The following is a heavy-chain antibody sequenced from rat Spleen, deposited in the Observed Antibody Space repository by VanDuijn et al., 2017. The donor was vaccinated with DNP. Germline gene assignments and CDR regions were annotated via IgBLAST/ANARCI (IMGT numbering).Heavy chain of an antibody. Sequence: EVQLVESGGGLVQPGRSLKLSCAASGYTFSDYYMAWVRQVPTKGLEWVAYIGSDDYAPYYGDSVKGRFTISRDNAKSTLYLQMNSLRSEDMATYYCIRWNSGHFDYWGQGVMVTVSS. D-gene: IGHD4-3*01. CDR3: IRWNSGHFDY. V-gene: IGHV5-22*01. CDR2: IGSDDYAP. CDR1: GYTFSDYY. J-gene: IGHJ2*01.